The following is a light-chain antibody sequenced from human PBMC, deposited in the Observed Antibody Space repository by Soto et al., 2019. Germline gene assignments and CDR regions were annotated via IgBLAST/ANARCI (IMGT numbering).Light chain of an antibody. Sequence: DIVMTQSPDSLAVSLGERATINCKSSQSVLYSSNNKNYLVWYQQKPGQPPKLLLYWVSTRESGVPDRFSGSGSGTDFTLTISSLQAEDVAVYYCQQYYSTPLTFGGGTKVEIK. CDR3: QQYYSTPLT. CDR2: WVS. V-gene: IGKV4-1*01. J-gene: IGKJ4*01. CDR1: QSVLYSSNNKNY.